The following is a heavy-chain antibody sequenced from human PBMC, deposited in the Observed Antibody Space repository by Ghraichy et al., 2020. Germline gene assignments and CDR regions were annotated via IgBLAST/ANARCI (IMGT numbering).Heavy chain of an antibody. CDR2: IKQDGSEK. V-gene: IGHV3-7*03. Sequence: GSLNISCAASGFTFSSYWMSWVRQAPGKGLEWVANIKQDGSEKYYVDSVKGRFTISRDNAKNSLYLQMNSLRAEDTAVYYCARVRGVVHGAFDIWGQGTMVTVSS. CDR1: GFTFSSYW. J-gene: IGHJ3*02. D-gene: IGHD2-2*01. CDR3: ARVRGVVHGAFDI.